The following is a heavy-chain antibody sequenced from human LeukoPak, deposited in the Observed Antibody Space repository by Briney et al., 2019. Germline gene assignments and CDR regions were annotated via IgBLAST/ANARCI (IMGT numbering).Heavy chain of an antibody. CDR1: GLSLGNYW. CDR2: IKQDGGEK. J-gene: IGHJ5*02. CDR3: TRDFDP. V-gene: IGHV3-7*01. Sequence: GGSLRLSCVASGLSLGNYWMDWVRQAPGKGLEWVGNIKQDGGEKYYVDSVKGRFTISRDNAKNSLYLDMNSLRVEDTAIYYCTRDFDPWGQGTLVTVSS.